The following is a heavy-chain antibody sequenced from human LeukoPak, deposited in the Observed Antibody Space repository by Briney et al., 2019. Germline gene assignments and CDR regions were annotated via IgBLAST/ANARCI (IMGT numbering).Heavy chain of an antibody. CDR1: GFTFGSYA. Sequence: GGSLRLSCAASGFTFGSYAMSWVRQAPGKGLEWVSTMSGSGGNTYYADSVKGRFTISRDNSKNTVYLQMNRLRIEDTAEYYCAKEGEGYNYGYAYWGQGILVTVSS. CDR3: AKEGEGYNYGYAY. J-gene: IGHJ4*02. CDR2: MSGSGGNT. V-gene: IGHV3-23*01. D-gene: IGHD5-18*01.